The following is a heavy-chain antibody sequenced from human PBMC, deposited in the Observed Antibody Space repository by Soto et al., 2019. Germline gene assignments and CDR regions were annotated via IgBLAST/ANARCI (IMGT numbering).Heavy chain of an antibody. Sequence: EVQLVQSGAEVKKPGESLMVSCKASGYDFNIYWIGWLRQLPGKGLEWMGVVYPDDSDTIYSPSFQGLVTISVDKYISTAYLQWSSLKASDTAMYYCARRVHSNSPGGGWDVGGQWTTVIVSS. J-gene: IGHJ6*02. V-gene: IGHV5-51*03. CDR2: VYPDDSDT. CDR1: GYDFNIYW. D-gene: IGHD2-2*01. CDR3: ARRVHSNSPGGGWDV.